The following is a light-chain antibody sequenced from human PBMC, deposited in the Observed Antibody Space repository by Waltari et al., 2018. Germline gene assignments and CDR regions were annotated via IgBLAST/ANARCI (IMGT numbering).Light chain of an antibody. J-gene: IGLJ3*02. CDR3: AAWDDSLNGRWV. V-gene: IGLV1-44*01. Sequence: QSVLTQPPSVSGTPGQRVTIPCSGSASNLGTNLVNWSQQFPGKAPKLLIYRSDQRPSGAPDRFSGSKSGTSASLAISGLQSEDEADYYCAAWDDSLNGRWVFGGGTKVTVL. CDR2: RSD. CDR1: ASNLGTNL.